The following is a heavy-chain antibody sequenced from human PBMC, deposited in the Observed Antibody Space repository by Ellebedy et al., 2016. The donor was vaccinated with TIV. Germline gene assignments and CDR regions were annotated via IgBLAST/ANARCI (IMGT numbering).Heavy chain of an antibody. CDR1: GGSISSYY. J-gene: IGHJ4*02. CDR2: IYYSGST. D-gene: IGHD4-23*01. V-gene: IGHV4-59*08. CDR3: ARHESLGYGGNDY. Sequence: MPSETLSLTCTVSGGSISSYYWSWIRQPPGKGLEWIGYIYYSGSTNYNPSLKSRVTISVDTSKNQFSLKLSSVTAADTAVYYCARHESLGYGGNDYWGQGTLVTVSS.